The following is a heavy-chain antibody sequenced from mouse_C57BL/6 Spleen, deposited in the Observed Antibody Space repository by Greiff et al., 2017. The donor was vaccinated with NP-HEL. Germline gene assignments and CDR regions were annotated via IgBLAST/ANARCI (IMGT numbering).Heavy chain of an antibody. Sequence: VQLQQSGPELVKPGASVKISCKASGYAFSSSWMNWVKQRPGKGLEWIGRIYPGDGDTNYNGKFKGKATLTADKSSSTAYMQLSSLTSEDSAVYFCAYYYGSSYLFDYWGQGTTLTVSS. J-gene: IGHJ2*01. CDR3: AYYYGSSYLFDY. D-gene: IGHD1-1*01. CDR1: GYAFSSSW. CDR2: IYPGDGDT. V-gene: IGHV1-82*01.